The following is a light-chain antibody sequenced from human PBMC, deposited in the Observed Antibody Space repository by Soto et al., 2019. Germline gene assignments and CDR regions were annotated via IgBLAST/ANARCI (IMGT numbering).Light chain of an antibody. CDR3: CSYTTSNTRQIV. CDR1: SSDVGGYNY. Sequence: QSALTQPASASGSPGQSITISCTGTSSDVGGYNYVSWYQQHPGKAPKFMIYDVSNRPSGVSNRFSGSKSGNTASLTISGLQAEDEADYYCCSYTTSNTRQIVFGTGTKATVL. V-gene: IGLV2-14*01. CDR2: DVS. J-gene: IGLJ1*01.